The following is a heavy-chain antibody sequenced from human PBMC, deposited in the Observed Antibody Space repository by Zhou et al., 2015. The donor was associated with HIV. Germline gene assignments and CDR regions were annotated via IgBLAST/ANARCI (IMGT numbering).Heavy chain of an antibody. CDR3: ARDRGGATRPGWRYFDL. V-gene: IGHV1-69*06. CDR1: GGTFSSDG. Sequence: QVQLVQSGAEVKKPGSSVKVSCKASGGTFSSDGITWVRRGPWTTGLSGWEGSIPIFGTTNYGKKFQGRVTITADRSTTTAYMELRSLRSEDTAVYYCARDRGGATRPGWRYFDLWGRGTLVTVSS. CDR2: SIPIFGTT. D-gene: IGHD6-6*01. J-gene: IGHJ2*01.